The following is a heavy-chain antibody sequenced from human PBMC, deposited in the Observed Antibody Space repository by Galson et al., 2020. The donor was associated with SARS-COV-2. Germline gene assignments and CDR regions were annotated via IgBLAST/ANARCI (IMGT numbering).Heavy chain of an antibody. CDR3: ARGNCRPGGCYYPLDF. CDR2: IYYIGNA. D-gene: IGHD2-15*01. CDR1: GGPTNNDDHA. V-gene: IGHV4-30-2*01. J-gene: IGHJ4*02. Sequence: ASETLSLTCAVSGGPTNNDDHAWTWNRHLRTKGRQRIGYIYYIGNAFYHPSLRRRVTMSIDRSRSQFSLELNSVTAADSAVYYCARGNCRPGGCYYPLDFWGPGIMVTVSA.